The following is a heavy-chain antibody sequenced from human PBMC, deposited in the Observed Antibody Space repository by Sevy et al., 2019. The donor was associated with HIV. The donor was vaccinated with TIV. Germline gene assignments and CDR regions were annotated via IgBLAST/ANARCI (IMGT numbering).Heavy chain of an antibody. J-gene: IGHJ4*02. CDR3: ARDLFSGGNAVYGY. V-gene: IGHV3-21*01. CDR1: GFTFSSYA. D-gene: IGHD2-15*01. CDR2: INGISSNI. Sequence: GGSLRLSCAASGFTFSSYAMNWVRQAPGKGLEWVSSINGISSNIYYADSVKGRFTSSRDNAENSLYLQMNSVRAEATAVYYCARDLFSGGNAVYGYWGQGTLVTVSS.